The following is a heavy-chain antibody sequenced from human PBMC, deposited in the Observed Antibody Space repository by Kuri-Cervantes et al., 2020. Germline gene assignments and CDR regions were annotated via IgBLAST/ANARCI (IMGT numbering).Heavy chain of an antibody. D-gene: IGHD4/OR15-4a*01. Sequence: GESLKISCAASGFTVSSNYMSWVRQAPGKGLEWVSVIYSGGSTYYADSVKGRFTISRDNSKNTLYLQMNSLRAEDTAVYYCSCLYGDFDYWGQGTLVTVSS. CDR1: GFTVSSNY. V-gene: IGHV3-53*05. CDR2: IYSGGST. CDR3: SCLYGDFDY. J-gene: IGHJ4*02.